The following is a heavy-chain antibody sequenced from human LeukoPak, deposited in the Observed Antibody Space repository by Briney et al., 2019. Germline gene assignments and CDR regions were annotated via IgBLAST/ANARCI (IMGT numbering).Heavy chain of an antibody. CDR1: GFTFSSYW. CDR2: IKQDGSEK. CDR3: ARYSGYDVEGEYFDY. J-gene: IGHJ4*02. Sequence: PGGSLRLSCAASGFTFSSYWMSWVRQAPGKGLEWVANIKQDGSEKYYVDSVKGRFTISRDNAKNSLYLQMNSLRAEDTAVYYCARYSGYDVEGEYFDYWGQGTLVTVSS. V-gene: IGHV3-7*01. D-gene: IGHD5-12*01.